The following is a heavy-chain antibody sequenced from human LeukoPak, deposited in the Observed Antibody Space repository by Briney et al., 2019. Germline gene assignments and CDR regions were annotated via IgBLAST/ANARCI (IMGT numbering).Heavy chain of an antibody. Sequence: GGSLRLSCAASGFTFSSSWMSWVRQAPGKGLEWVASIKQDGSEIHYVDSVQGRFTISRDNARNSLYLQMNSLRAEDTAVYYCARDFWFGEFTHWGQGTLVTVSS. V-gene: IGHV3-7*01. CDR3: ARDFWFGEFTH. D-gene: IGHD3-10*01. J-gene: IGHJ4*02. CDR2: IKQDGSEI. CDR1: GFTFSSSW.